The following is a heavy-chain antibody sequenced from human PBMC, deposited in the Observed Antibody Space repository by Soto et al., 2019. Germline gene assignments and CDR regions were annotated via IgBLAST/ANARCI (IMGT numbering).Heavy chain of an antibody. V-gene: IGHV2-5*02. Sequence: QITLKESGPTLVKSTQTLTLTCTFSGFSLSTTGVGVGWIRQPPGKALEWLALIYWDDDKRYSPSLKSRLTITKDASKNQIVLTMTNMGPEDTATYYCAHRKGSGIEYWGQGTLVTVSS. CDR1: GFSLSTTGVG. CDR2: IYWDDDK. D-gene: IGHD3-10*01. J-gene: IGHJ4*02. CDR3: AHRKGSGIEY.